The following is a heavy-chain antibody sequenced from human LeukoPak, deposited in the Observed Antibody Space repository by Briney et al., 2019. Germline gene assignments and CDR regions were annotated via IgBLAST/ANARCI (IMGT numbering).Heavy chain of an antibody. V-gene: IGHV3-30-3*01. D-gene: IGHD3-3*02. Sequence: GGSLRLSCAASGLTFSSHAMHWVRQAPGKGLEWVAVISADGNIQYYADSVKGRFTISRDDSKSTLYLQMDSLRAEDTAVYYCASKIASGYWGQGTLVTVSS. J-gene: IGHJ1*01. CDR3: ASKIASGY. CDR1: GLTFSSHA. CDR2: ISADGNIQ.